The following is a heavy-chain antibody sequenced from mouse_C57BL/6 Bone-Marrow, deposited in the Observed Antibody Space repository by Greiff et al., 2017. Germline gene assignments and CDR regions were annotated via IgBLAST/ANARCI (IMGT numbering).Heavy chain of an antibody. V-gene: IGHV5-9-1*02. CDR2: ISSGGDYI. CDR1: GFTFSSYA. D-gene: IGHD2-5*01. CDR3: TRDSYSNPMDY. J-gene: IGHJ4*01. Sequence: EVKLVESGEGLVKPGGSLKLSCAASGFTFSSYAMSWVRQTPEKRLAWVAYISSGGDYIYYADTVKGRFTISRDNARNTLYLQMSSLKSEDTAMYYCTRDSYSNPMDYWGQGTSVTVSS.